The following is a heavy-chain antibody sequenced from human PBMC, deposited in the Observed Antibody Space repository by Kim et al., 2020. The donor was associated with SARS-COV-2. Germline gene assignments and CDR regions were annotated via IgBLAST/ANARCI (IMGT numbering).Heavy chain of an antibody. V-gene: IGHV1-3*01. Sequence: ASVKVSCKASGYTFTSYAMHWVRQAPGQRLEWMGWINAGNGNTKYSQKFQGRVTITRDTPASTAYMELSSLRSEDTAVYYCAREGDDILTGYYHYFDYWGQGTLVTVSS. D-gene: IGHD3-9*01. CDR1: GYTFTSYA. CDR3: AREGDDILTGYYHYFDY. J-gene: IGHJ4*02. CDR2: INAGNGNT.